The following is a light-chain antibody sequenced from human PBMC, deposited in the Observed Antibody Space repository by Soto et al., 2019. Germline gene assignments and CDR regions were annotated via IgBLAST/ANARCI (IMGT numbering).Light chain of an antibody. CDR1: QRVSNN. CDR3: QQYNNWPPWT. V-gene: IGKV3-15*01. Sequence: EIVVTLSQSTLSVSQGETATLSCRASQRVSNNLAWYQQKPGQAPRLLIYGAYTRATGIPARFSGSGSGTDFTLTISGLQPDDFAVYFCQQYNNWPPWTCGHGTKVDIK. CDR2: GAY. J-gene: IGKJ1*01.